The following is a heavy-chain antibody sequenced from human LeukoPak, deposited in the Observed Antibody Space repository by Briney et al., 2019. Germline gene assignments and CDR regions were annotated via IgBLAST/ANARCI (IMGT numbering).Heavy chain of an antibody. V-gene: IGHV3-74*01. D-gene: IGHD3-22*01. CDR1: GFTFSSYW. CDR2: INSDGSST. CDR3: ARESARRYYYDTSGPNDY. J-gene: IGHJ4*02. Sequence: GGSLRLSCAASGFTFSSYWMHWVRQAPGKGLVWVSRINSDGSSTSYADSVKGRFTISRDNARNSLYLQMNSLRAEDTAVYYCARESARRYYYDTSGPNDYWGQGTLVTVSS.